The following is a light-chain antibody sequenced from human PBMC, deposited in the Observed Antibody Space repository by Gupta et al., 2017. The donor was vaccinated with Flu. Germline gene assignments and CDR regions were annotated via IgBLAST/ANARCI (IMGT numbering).Light chain of an antibody. CDR2: AAS. CDR3: QQSDSIPIT. J-gene: IGKJ4*01. Sequence: PTSLSASVGDRVTITCRASQRIDSYLNWYQQKGGKAPKLLIYAASTLQTGVPSRFSGSGSGTEFTLTISRLQPEEFATYRCQQSDSIPITFGGGTKVDTK. V-gene: IGKV1-39*01. CDR1: QRIDSY.